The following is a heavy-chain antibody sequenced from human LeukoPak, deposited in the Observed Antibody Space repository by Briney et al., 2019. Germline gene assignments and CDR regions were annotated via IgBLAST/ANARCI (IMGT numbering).Heavy chain of an antibody. J-gene: IGHJ3*02. Sequence: ASVKVSCKTSGYTFSNFGINWVRQAPGQGLEWMGWISGNNDNPNYGQKFQGRLTVTTDTSTSTAYMELRNLRFDDTAVYYCARERGLSSQGDAFDIWGQGTMVTVSS. CDR1: GYTFSNFG. CDR3: ARERGLSSQGDAFDI. V-gene: IGHV1-18*01. CDR2: ISGNNDNP. D-gene: IGHD6-13*01.